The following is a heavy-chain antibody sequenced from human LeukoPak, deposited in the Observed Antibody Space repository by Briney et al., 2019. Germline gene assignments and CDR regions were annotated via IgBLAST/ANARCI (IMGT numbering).Heavy chain of an antibody. CDR2: INYSSDYI. D-gene: IGHD6-13*01. J-gene: IGHJ4*02. V-gene: IGHV3-21*01. Sequence: PGGSLRLSCAASGFTFNAYTMNWVRQAPGKGLEWVSSINYSSDYIYYADSVKGRFTISRDNAKTSVFLQMNGLRAEDTAVYYCARAGSSSWDYWGQGTLVTVSS. CDR3: ARAGSSSWDY. CDR1: GFTFNAYT.